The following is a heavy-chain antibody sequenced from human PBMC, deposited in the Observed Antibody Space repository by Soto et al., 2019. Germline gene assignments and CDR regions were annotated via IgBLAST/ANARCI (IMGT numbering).Heavy chain of an antibody. D-gene: IGHD1-20*01. CDR2: IWFSGST. V-gene: IGHV4-59*01. CDR1: GGSISPYY. CDR3: ARESSGDHNHNWFDP. Sequence: QVQLQESGPGLVQPSETLSLTCTVSGGSISPYYWSWVRQPPGKGLEWIGFIWFSGSTTYNPSLRSRVTMSVDTSTNQLSLEVTSVTAADTAVYYCARESSGDHNHNWFDPWGQGTLVTVSA. J-gene: IGHJ5*02.